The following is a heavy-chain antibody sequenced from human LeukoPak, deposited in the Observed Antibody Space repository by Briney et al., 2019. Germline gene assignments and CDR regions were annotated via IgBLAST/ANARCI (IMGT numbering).Heavy chain of an antibody. CDR2: ISSSSSYI. CDR3: ARDYRGEYYFDY. Sequence: GGSLRLSCAASGFTFSSYSMNWVRQAPGKGLEWVSSISSSSSYIYYADSVKGRFTISRDNAKNSLYLQMNSPRAEDTAVYYCARDYRGEYYFDYWGQGTLVTVSS. D-gene: IGHD3-10*01. CDR1: GFTFSSYS. J-gene: IGHJ4*02. V-gene: IGHV3-21*01.